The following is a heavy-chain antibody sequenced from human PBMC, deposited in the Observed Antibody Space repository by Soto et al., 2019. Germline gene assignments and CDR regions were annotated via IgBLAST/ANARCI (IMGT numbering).Heavy chain of an antibody. D-gene: IGHD4-17*01. V-gene: IGHV3-23*01. Sequence: EVQLLESGGGLVQPGGSLRLSCAASGFTFSSYAMNWVRQAPGKGLEWVSVISGSGGSTYYADAVKGRFTISRDNSNNTLYLQMNRLRAEDTAVYYCAKRTVGWYFDLWGRGTLVTVSS. CDR3: AKRTVGWYFDL. J-gene: IGHJ2*01. CDR2: ISGSGGST. CDR1: GFTFSSYA.